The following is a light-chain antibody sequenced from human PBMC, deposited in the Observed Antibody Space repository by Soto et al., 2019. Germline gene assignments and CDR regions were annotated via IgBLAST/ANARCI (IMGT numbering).Light chain of an antibody. Sequence: DIQMTQSPATLSASIGDRVTITCRASQSVNNWLAWCQQKPGKAPKVLIYRASSLKSGVPSRFSGSGSGTEFTLTISSLQPDDFATYFGQQYDSDPWKFGQGTKVEI. CDR3: QQYDSDPWK. CDR2: RAS. CDR1: QSVNNW. J-gene: IGKJ1*01. V-gene: IGKV1-5*03.